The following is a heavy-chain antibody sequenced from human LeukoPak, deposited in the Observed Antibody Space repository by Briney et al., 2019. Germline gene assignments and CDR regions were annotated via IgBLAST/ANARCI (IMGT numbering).Heavy chain of an antibody. J-gene: IGHJ4*02. CDR1: EFSFSTYA. Sequence: GGSLRLSCAASEFSFSTYAMTWVRQAPGKGLEWVSGISASKGRTYYADPVRGRFTISRDNSKNTLYLQMNSLRAEDTAVYYCAKSASSSSWYYFDYWGQGALVTVSS. V-gene: IGHV3-23*01. CDR2: ISASKGRT. CDR3: AKSASSSSWYYFDY. D-gene: IGHD6-13*01.